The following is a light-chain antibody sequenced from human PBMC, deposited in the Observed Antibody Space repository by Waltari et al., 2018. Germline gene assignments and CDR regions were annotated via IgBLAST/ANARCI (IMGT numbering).Light chain of an antibody. V-gene: IGKV1-16*02. J-gene: IGKJ2*01. CDR2: NKY. CDR3: QQYKSYPYT. Sequence: IQMTQFPPSLAAYVGGRVTITCRASQDIGKSLTWFQQKTGKATKSLIYNKYILHSRVPSKFSGSGTGTDFTLPISSLQPEDFATYYCQQYKSYPYTFGQGTNLENK. CDR1: QDIGKS.